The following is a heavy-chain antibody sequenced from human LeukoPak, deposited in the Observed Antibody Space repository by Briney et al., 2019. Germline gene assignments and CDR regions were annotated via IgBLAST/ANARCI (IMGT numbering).Heavy chain of an antibody. CDR2: INPDSGGT. CDR3: ARDLTEDPAACFDF. J-gene: IGHJ4*02. CDR1: GYTFTGYH. V-gene: IGHV1-2*02. Sequence: ASVKVSCKASGYTFTGYHIHWVRQAPGQGLEWMGWINPDSGGTKFTQNFQGRVTITRDTSISTVYMEIRWQRSDDTAVYYCARDLTEDPAACFDFWGQGTLVTVSS. D-gene: IGHD2-21*02.